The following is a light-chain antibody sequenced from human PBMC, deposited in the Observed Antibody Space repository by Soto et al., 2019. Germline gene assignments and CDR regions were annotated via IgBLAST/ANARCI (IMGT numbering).Light chain of an antibody. V-gene: IGKV1D-12*01. Sequence: DIQMTQSPSSVSASVGDRVTITCRASQAISTWLAWYQQKPGKAPKLLIYAASNLQTGVPSRFRGSGSGTDFPLTISSLQPEDFATYYCQQANSFPRTFGQGTKVEIK. CDR3: QQANSFPRT. J-gene: IGKJ1*01. CDR2: AAS. CDR1: QAISTW.